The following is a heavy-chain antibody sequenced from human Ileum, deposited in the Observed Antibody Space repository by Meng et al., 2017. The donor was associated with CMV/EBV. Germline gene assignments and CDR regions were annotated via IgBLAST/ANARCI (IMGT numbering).Heavy chain of an antibody. D-gene: IGHD3-3*01. CDR2: IYPGDSDT. CDR3: ARSPFWSGYYPLYYGMDV. V-gene: IGHV5-51*01. J-gene: IGHJ6*02. CDR1: GYRFTSYW. Sequence: GGSLRLSCKGSGYRFTSYWIGWVRQMPGKGLEWMAIIYPGDSDTRYSPSFQGQVTISADKSISTAYLQWSSLKASDTAMYYCARSPFWSGYYPLYYGMDVWGQGTTVTV.